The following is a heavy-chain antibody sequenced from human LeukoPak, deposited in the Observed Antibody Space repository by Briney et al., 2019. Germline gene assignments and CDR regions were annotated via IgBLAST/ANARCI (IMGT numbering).Heavy chain of an antibody. J-gene: IGHJ4*02. D-gene: IGHD5/OR15-5a*01. V-gene: IGHV3-21*01. CDR1: GFTVNNNY. CDR3: VRESKIGYFDY. CDR2: ISSSSSYI. Sequence: GSLRLSCAASGFTVNNNYMIWVRQAPGKGLEWVSSISSSSSYIYYADSVKGRFTISRDNAKNSLYLQMNSLRAEDTAVYYCVRESKIGYFDYWGQGTLVTVSS.